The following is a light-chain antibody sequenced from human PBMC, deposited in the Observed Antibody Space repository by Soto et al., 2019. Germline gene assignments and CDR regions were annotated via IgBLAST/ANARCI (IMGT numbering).Light chain of an antibody. J-gene: IGKJ5*01. CDR3: QQYDVYPVT. CDR1: QSISTW. CDR2: KAS. Sequence: DIQMTQSPSTLSASVGDRVTITCRASQSISTWLAWFQQKPGKAPKLLISKASILEGGVPSRFSGSGSGTEFTLTISSLQPDDFATYYCQQYDVYPVTFGQGTRLEIK. V-gene: IGKV1-5*03.